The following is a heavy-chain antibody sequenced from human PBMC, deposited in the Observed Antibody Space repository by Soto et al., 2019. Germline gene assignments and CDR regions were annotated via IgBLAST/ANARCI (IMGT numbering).Heavy chain of an antibody. D-gene: IGHD2-15*01. V-gene: IGHV4-59*01. J-gene: IGHJ6*02. CDR3: ARALRGVVVVAASEMDV. CDR1: GGSISSDY. CDR2: IYYTGST. Sequence: QVQLQESGPGLVKPSETLSLTCSVSGGSISSDYWSWIRQPPGKGLEWIGYIYYTGSTNYNPSLTSRFTISVDPDKNQFSLNLRSVTAADTAVYYCARALRGVVVVAASEMDVWGQGTTVTGSS.